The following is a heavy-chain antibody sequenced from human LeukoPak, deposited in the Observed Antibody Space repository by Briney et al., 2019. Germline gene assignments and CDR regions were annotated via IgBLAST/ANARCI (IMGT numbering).Heavy chain of an antibody. CDR3: ARDRGAAADTPG. V-gene: IGHV1-69*04. J-gene: IGHJ1*01. CDR1: GGTFSCYA. CDR2: IIPILGIA. Sequence: GASVKVSCKASGGTFSCYAISWVRQAPGQGLEWMGRIIPILGIANYAQKFQGRVTITADKSTSTAYMELSGLRSEDTAVYYCARDRGAAADTPGWGQGTLVTVSS. D-gene: IGHD6-13*01.